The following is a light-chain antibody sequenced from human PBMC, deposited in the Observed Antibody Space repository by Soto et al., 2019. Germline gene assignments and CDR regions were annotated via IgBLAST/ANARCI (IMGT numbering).Light chain of an antibody. CDR3: LQGTHWPWT. CDR2: KVS. J-gene: IGKJ1*01. V-gene: IGKV2-30*01. Sequence: DVVVTQSPLALPVTLGQPASISCRSTQSLVDSDGNTYLTWLQQRPGQSPRRLIYKVSNRDSGVPDRFSGSGSGTDFTLKIGGVEAEDVGVYYCLQGTHWPWTLGQGTQVEIK. CDR1: QSLVDSDGNTY.